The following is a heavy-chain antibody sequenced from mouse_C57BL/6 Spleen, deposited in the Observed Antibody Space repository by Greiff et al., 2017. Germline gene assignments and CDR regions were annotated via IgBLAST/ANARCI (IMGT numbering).Heavy chain of an antibody. CDR1: GYSITSGYY. D-gene: IGHD4-1*01. J-gene: IGHJ2*01. CDR2: ISYDGSN. CDR3: ARVGGTRYFDY. Sequence: EVKVEESGPGLVKPSQSLSLTCSVTGYSITSGYYWNWIRQFPGNKLEWMGYISYDGSNNYNPSLKNRISITRDTSKNQCFLKLNSVTTEDTATYYCARVGGTRYFDYWGQGTTLTVSS. V-gene: IGHV3-6*01.